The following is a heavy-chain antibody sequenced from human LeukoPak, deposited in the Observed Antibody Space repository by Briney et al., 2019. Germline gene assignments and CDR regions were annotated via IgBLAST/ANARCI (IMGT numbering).Heavy chain of an antibody. J-gene: IGHJ3*02. Sequence: ASVKVSCTASGYTFTSYDINWVRQATGQGIEWMGWMNPNSGNTGYAQKFQGRVTMTRNTSISTAYMELSSLRSEDTAVYYCARVGSVRFWGSYRFAFDIWGQGTMVTVSS. CDR3: ARVGSVRFWGSYRFAFDI. CDR2: MNPNSGNT. D-gene: IGHD3-16*02. V-gene: IGHV1-8*01. CDR1: GYTFTSYD.